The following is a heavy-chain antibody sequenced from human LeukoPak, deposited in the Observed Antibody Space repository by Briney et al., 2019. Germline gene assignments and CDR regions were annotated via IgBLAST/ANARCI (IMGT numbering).Heavy chain of an antibody. J-gene: IGHJ4*02. D-gene: IGHD4-17*01. CDR1: GFTFSTYW. V-gene: IGHV3-74*01. Sequence: GGSLRLSCAASGFTFSTYWMHWVRQAPGKGLVWVSRFNSDGRSTYYADSVKGRFTISRDNAKNTLYLQMNSLRAEDTAVYYCTRGRYYLDSWGQGTLVTASS. CDR3: TRGRYYLDS. CDR2: FNSDGRST.